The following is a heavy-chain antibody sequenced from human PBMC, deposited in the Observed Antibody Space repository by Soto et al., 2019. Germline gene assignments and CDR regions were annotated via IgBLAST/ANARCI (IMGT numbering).Heavy chain of an antibody. J-gene: IGHJ4*02. CDR2: TSFDGSNK. CDR1: GFIFSTYA. V-gene: IGHV3-30-3*01. D-gene: IGHD6-19*01. CDR3: SGALAVRVPGDY. Sequence: QVELVESGGGVVQPGRSLRLSCAASGFIFSTYAMHWVRQAPGKGLEWVAVTSFDGSNKYYADSVKGRFTISRDNSKNTLYLQMNSLRPEDTAVYYCSGALAVRVPGDYWGQGILVTISS.